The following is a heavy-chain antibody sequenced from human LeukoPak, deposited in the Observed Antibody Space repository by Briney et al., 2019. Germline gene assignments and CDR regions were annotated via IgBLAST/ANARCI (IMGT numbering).Heavy chain of an antibody. V-gene: IGHV1-46*01. CDR1: GYTFTSYY. Sequence: ASVKVSCKASGYTFTSYYMHWVRQAPGQGLEWMGIINPSGGSTSYAQKFQGRVTMTRDTSTSTVYMELSSLRSEDTAVYYCARDSHIVATRWCFDYWGQGTLVTASS. J-gene: IGHJ4*02. CDR3: ARDSHIVATRWCFDY. D-gene: IGHD5-12*01. CDR2: INPSGGST.